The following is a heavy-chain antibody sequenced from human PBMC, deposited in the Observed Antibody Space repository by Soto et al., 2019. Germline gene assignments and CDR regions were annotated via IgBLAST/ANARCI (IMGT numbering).Heavy chain of an antibody. CDR1: GGTFSSYA. V-gene: IGHV1-69*13. CDR3: ARGGFRRFGPYGMDV. CDR2: IIPIFGTA. D-gene: IGHD3-16*01. J-gene: IGHJ6*02. Sequence: GASVKVSCKASGGTFSSYAISWVRQAPGQGLEWMGGIIPIFGTANYAQKFQGRVTITADESTSTAYMELSSLRSEDTAVYYCARGGFRRFGPYGMDVWGQGTTVTVSS.